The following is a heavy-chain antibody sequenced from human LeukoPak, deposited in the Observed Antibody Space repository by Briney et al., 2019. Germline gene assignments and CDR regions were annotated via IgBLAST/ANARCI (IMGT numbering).Heavy chain of an antibody. CDR1: GYTFTGYY. CDR3: ARDHAHIVVVPAALDY. V-gene: IGHV1-2*02. J-gene: IGHJ4*02. Sequence: ASVKVSCKASGYTFTGYYMHWVRQAPGQGLEWMGWINPNSGGTNYAQKFQGRVTMTRDTSISTAYMELSRLRSDDTAVYYRARDHAHIVVVPAALDYWGQGTLVTVSS. D-gene: IGHD2-2*01. CDR2: INPNSGGT.